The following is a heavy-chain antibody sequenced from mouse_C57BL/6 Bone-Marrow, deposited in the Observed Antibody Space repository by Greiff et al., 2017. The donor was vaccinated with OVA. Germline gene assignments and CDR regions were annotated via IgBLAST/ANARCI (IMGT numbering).Heavy chain of an antibody. J-gene: IGHJ3*01. D-gene: IGHD3-1*01. CDR2: ISYDGSN. Sequence: EVQRVESGPGLVKPSQSLSLTCSVTGYSITSGYYWNWIRQFPGNKLEWMGYISYDGSNNYNPSLKNRISITRDTSKNQFFLKLNSVTTEDTATYYCARVGTREFAYWGQGTLVTVSA. V-gene: IGHV3-6*01. CDR3: ARVGTREFAY. CDR1: GYSITSGYY.